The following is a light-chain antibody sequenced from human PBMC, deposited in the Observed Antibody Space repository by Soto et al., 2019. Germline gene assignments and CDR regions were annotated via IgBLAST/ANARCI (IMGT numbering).Light chain of an antibody. CDR2: AAS. Sequence: DIQVTQSPPSLSASVGDRVTITCRASRDIDNSLAWYQQVPGKAPKLLTYAASTSQSGVPSRFRGSGSGTSFILTITSLQPEDVATYYCQKYNKAPWIFGQGTKVDIK. CDR3: QKYNKAPWI. J-gene: IGKJ1*01. CDR1: RDIDNS. V-gene: IGKV1-27*01.